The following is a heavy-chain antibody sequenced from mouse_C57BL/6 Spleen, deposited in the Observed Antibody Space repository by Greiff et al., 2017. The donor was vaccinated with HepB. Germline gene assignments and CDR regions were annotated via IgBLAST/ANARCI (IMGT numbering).Heavy chain of an antibody. CDR2: IDPSDSET. CDR1: GYTFTSYW. D-gene: IGHD4-1*01. Sequence: QVQLKQPGAELVRPGSSVKLSCKASGYTFTSYWMHWVKQRPIQGLEWIGNIDPSDSETHYNQKFKDKATLTVDKSSSTAYMQLSSLTSEDSAVYYCARSGGTGLWVWGQGTTLTVSS. CDR3: ARSGGTGLWV. V-gene: IGHV1-52*01. J-gene: IGHJ2*01.